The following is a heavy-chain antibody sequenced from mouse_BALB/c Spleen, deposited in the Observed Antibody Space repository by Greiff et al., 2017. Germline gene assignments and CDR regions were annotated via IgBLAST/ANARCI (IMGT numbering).Heavy chain of an antibody. CDR3: VRGVSYYFDY. CDR1: GFTFNTYA. Sequence: EVQRVESGGGLVQPKGSLKLSCAASGFTFNTYAMNWVRQAPGKGLEWVARIRSKSNNYATYYADSVKDRFTISRDDSQSMLYLQMNNLKTEDTAMYYCVRGVSYYFDYWGQGTTLTVSS. CDR2: IRSKSNNYAT. D-gene: IGHD6-2*01. V-gene: IGHV10-1*02. J-gene: IGHJ2*01.